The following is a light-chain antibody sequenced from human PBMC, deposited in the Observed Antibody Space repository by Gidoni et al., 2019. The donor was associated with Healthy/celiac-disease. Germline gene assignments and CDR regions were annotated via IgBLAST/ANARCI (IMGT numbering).Light chain of an antibody. CDR3: QQYNNWPRWT. Sequence: EIVMTQSPATLSVSQGERATLSCRASQSVSSNLAWYQQKPGQAPRLLIYGASTRATGMPARCSGSGSGTEFTITISSLQSEDFAVYYCQQYNNWPRWTFGQGTKVEIK. CDR2: GAS. CDR1: QSVSSN. J-gene: IGKJ1*01. V-gene: IGKV3D-15*01.